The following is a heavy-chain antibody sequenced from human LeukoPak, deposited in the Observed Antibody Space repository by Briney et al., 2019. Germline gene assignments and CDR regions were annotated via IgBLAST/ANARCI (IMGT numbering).Heavy chain of an antibody. CDR2: MNPNSGNT. J-gene: IGHJ4*02. V-gene: IGHV1-8*02. Sequence: ASVKVSCKAFGGSFSSEAISWVRQAPGQGLEWMGWMNPNSGNTGYAQKFQGRVTMTRNTSISTAYMELSSLRSEDTAVYYCARHIEVYDYVWGSYLDYWGQGTLVTVSS. D-gene: IGHD3-16*01. CDR1: GGSFSSEA. CDR3: ARHIEVYDYVWGSYLDY.